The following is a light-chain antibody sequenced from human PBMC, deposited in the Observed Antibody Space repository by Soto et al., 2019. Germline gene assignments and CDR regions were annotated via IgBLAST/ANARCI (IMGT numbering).Light chain of an antibody. Sequence: SALTQPASVSGSPGQSITISCTGPSSDVGGYNYVSWYQQHPGKAPKLMIYEVSNRPSGVSNRFSGSKSGNTASLTISGLQAEDEADYYCSSYTSSSTWVFGGGTQLTVL. CDR2: EVS. V-gene: IGLV2-14*01. CDR1: SSDVGGYNY. CDR3: SSYTSSSTWV. J-gene: IGLJ3*02.